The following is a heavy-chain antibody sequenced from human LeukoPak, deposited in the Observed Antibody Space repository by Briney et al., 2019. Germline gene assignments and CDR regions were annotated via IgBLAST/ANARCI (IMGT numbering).Heavy chain of an antibody. Sequence: SETLSLTCTVSGGSISSYYWSWIRQPPGKGVEWIGYIYYSGSTNYNPSLKSRVTISVDTSKNQFSLRLSSVTAADTAVYYCARVLRRDYYGSVSRLDYLGQGTLVTVSS. CDR3: ARVLRRDYYGSVSRLDY. CDR2: IYYSGST. D-gene: IGHD3-10*01. CDR1: GGSISSYY. V-gene: IGHV4-59*12. J-gene: IGHJ4*02.